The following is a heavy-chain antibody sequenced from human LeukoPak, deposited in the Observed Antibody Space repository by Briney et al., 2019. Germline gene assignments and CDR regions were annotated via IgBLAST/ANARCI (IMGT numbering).Heavy chain of an antibody. CDR3: ARELNHYSSSWYYYYFDY. D-gene: IGHD6-13*01. V-gene: IGHV4-30-4*01. CDR2: IYYSGST. J-gene: IGHJ4*02. Sequence: PSQTLSLTCTVSGGSISSGDYYWSWIRQPPGKGLEWIGYIYYSGSTYYNPSLKSRVTISVDTSKNQFSLKLSSVTAADTAVYYCARELNHYSSSWYYYYFDYWGQGTLVTVSS. CDR1: GGSISSGDYY.